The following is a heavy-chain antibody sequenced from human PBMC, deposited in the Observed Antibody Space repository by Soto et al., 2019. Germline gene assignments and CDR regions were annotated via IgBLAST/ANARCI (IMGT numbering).Heavy chain of an antibody. D-gene: IGHD3-3*01. CDR3: AKDPSDFWSVLPAITWFAP. Sequence: LRLSCAASGFTFSSYAMGWVRQAPGKGLECVSAISGSGGSTYYADSVKGRFTISRDNSKNTLYLQMNSLRAKDTAVYYCAKDPSDFWSVLPAITWFAPWGQGTLVTVSS. CDR1: GFTFSSYA. V-gene: IGHV3-23*01. CDR2: ISGSGGST. J-gene: IGHJ5*02.